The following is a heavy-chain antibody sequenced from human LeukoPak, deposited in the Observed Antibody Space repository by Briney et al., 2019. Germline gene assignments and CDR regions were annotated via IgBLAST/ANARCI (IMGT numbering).Heavy chain of an antibody. D-gene: IGHD3-22*01. Sequence: WASVKVSCKASGYTFTGYYMHWVRQAPGQGLEWMGWINPNSGGTNYAQKFQGRVTMTRDTSISTAYMELSRLRSDDTAVYYCARVGRLYDSSGYYSYWGQGTLVTVSS. CDR1: GYTFTGYY. CDR2: INPNSGGT. V-gene: IGHV1-2*02. CDR3: ARVGRLYDSSGYYSY. J-gene: IGHJ4*02.